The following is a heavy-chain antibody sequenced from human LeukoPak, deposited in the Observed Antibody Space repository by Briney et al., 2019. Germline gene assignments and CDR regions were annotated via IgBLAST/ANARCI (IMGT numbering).Heavy chain of an antibody. Sequence: SQTLSLTCAISGDSVSSISVAWNWIRQSPSRGLKWLGRTYYRSKWYYEYAVSVKSRINLSPDTSKNQFSLQLTSVTPEDTAVYYCSLARSEYHYGMDVWGQGTTVTVSS. CDR2: TYYRSKWYY. V-gene: IGHV6-1*01. J-gene: IGHJ6*02. CDR3: SLARSEYHYGMDV. CDR1: GDSVSSISVA.